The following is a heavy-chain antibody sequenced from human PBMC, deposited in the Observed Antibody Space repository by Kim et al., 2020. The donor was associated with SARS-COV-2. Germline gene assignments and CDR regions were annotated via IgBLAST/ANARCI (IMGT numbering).Heavy chain of an antibody. D-gene: IGHD6-19*01. CDR2: IRSKAYGGTT. V-gene: IGHV3-49*03. J-gene: IGHJ4*02. CDR3: TRSGRYSSGWTAKIDY. CDR1: GFTFGDYA. Sequence: GGSLRLSCTASGFTFGDYAMSWFRQAPGKGLEWVGFIRSKAYGGTTEYAASVKGRFTISRDDSKSIAYLQMNSLKTEDTAVYYCTRSGRYSSGWTAKIDYWGQGTLVTVSS.